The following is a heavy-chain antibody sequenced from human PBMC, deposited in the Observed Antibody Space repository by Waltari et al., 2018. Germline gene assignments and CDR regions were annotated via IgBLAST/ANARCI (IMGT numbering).Heavy chain of an antibody. CDR3: ARVYDSSGYYSFDI. J-gene: IGHJ3*02. Sequence: QVQLQESGPGLVKPSQTLSLTCTVSGGSISSGSYYWSWIRQPAGKGLEWIGRIYTGGSTNYNPSLKSRVTISVDTSKNQFSLKLSSVTAADTAVYYCARVYDSSGYYSFDIWGQGTMVTVSS. CDR2: IYTGGST. CDR1: GGSISSGSYY. D-gene: IGHD3-22*01. V-gene: IGHV4-61*02.